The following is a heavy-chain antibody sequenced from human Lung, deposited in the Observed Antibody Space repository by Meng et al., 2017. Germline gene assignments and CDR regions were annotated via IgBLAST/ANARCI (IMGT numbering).Heavy chain of an antibody. V-gene: IGHV1-2*06. CDR1: GYTFTAYY. CDR2: INPNIGGT. D-gene: IGHD2-21*01. Sequence: QVQLVQSGADVKTPGASVKVSCKASGYTFTAYYIHWVRQAPGQGLEWMGRINPNIGGTTFAQKFQGRVIMTRETSISTAYMELSSLGFDDTAVYYCAKALGWGSSPDYWGQGILVTVSS. CDR3: AKALGWGSSPDY. J-gene: IGHJ4*02.